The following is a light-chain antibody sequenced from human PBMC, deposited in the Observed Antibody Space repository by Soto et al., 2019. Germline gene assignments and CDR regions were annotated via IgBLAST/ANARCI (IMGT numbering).Light chain of an antibody. CDR2: DVS. V-gene: IGLV2-14*01. Sequence: QSALTQPASVSGYPGQSITISCTGTSSDVGGYNYVSLYQQHPGKAPKLMIYDVSNRPSGVSNRFSGSKSGNTAYLTISGLQAEDEADYYCSSYTSSSTLFGGGTKLTVL. CDR1: SSDVGGYNY. J-gene: IGLJ2*01. CDR3: SSYTSSSTL.